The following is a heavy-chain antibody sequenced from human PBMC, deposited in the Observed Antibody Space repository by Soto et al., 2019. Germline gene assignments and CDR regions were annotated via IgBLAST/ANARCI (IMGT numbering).Heavy chain of an antibody. CDR2: ARNDPSARTT. J-gene: IGHJ4*02. CDR1: GLTFSDYH. D-gene: IGHD3-16*01. Sequence: EMQLVESGGGLVQPGGSLRLTCAASGLTFSDYHMDWVRQAPGKGLEWIGRARNDPSARTTEHAASVRGRFTTSRDDSKNSLYLQMNSLKTEDTAMYYCASSRPGGIVHYWGQGTLVTVSS. CDR3: ASSRPGGIVHY. V-gene: IGHV3-72*01.